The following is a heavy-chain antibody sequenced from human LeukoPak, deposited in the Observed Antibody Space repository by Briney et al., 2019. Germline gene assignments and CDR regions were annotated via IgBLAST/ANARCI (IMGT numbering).Heavy chain of an antibody. CDR1: GFTFSSYE. J-gene: IGHJ6*02. V-gene: IGHV3-48*03. Sequence: PGGSLRLSCAASGFTFSSYEMNWVRQAPGKGREWVSYISSSGSTIYYADSVKGRFTISRDNAKNSLYLQMNSLRAEDTAVYYCARVLSYYGMDVWGQGTTVTVSS. CDR3: ARVLSYYGMDV. CDR2: ISSSGSTI.